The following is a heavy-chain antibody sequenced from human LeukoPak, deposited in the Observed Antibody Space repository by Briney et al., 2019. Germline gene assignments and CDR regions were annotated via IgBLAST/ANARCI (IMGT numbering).Heavy chain of an antibody. J-gene: IGHJ3*02. CDR1: GDSVSSNSAA. CDR3: ARSLMTTVVTGAFDI. Sequence: SQTPSLTCAISGDSVSSNSAAWNWIRQSSSRGLEWLGRTYYRSKRYNDYAVSVKSRITINPDTSKNQFSLQLNSVTPEDTAVYYCARSLMTTVVTGAFDIWGQGTMVTVSS. V-gene: IGHV6-1*01. D-gene: IGHD4-23*01. CDR2: TYYRSKRYN.